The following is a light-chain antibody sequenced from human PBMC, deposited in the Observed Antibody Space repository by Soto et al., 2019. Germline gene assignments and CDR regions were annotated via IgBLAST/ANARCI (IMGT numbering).Light chain of an antibody. CDR1: QSVSSSF. CDR3: QQYGSSRPWT. V-gene: IGKV3-20*01. Sequence: EIVLTQSPGTLSLSPGERATLSCRASQSVSSSFLAWYQQKPGQAPRLLIYGASSRATGITDRFSGSGSVTDFTLTISRLEPEDFAVYYYQQYGSSRPWTFGQGTKVEIK. J-gene: IGKJ1*01. CDR2: GAS.